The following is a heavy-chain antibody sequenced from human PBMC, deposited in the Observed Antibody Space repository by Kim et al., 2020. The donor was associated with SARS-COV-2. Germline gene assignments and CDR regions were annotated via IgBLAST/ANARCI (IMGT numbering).Heavy chain of an antibody. CDR2: INPNSGGT. J-gene: IGHJ6*02. D-gene: IGHD3-10*01. CDR1: GYTFTGYY. Sequence: ASVKVSCKASGYTFTGYYMHWVRQAPGQGLEWMGWINPNSGGTNYAQKFQGWVTMTRDTSISTAYMELSRLRSDDTAVYYCARGYYGSGSYYIPPHYYYYGMDVWGQGTTVTVSS. V-gene: IGHV1-2*04. CDR3: ARGYYGSGSYYIPPHYYYYGMDV.